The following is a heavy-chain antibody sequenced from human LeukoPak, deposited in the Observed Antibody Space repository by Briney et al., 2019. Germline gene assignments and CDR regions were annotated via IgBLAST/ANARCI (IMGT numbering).Heavy chain of an antibody. V-gene: IGHV3-23*01. CDR3: ARGDFWSGYLYYYYYMDV. CDR1: GFTFSSYA. D-gene: IGHD3-3*01. CDR2: ISGSGGST. J-gene: IGHJ6*03. Sequence: GGSLRLSCAASGFTFSSYAMSWVRQAPGKGLEWVSAISGSGGSTYYADSVKGRFTISRDNSKNTLYLQMNSLRAEDTAVYYCARGDFWSGYLYYYYYMDVWGKGTTVTVSS.